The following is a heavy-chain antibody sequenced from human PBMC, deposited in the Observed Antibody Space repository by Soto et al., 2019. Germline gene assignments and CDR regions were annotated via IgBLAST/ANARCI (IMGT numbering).Heavy chain of an antibody. CDR1: GGSISSYY. CDR2: IYSSGTT. V-gene: IGHV4-59*08. D-gene: IGHD3-22*01. J-gene: IGHJ4*01. Sequence: PSETLSLTCTVSGGSISSYYWSWIRQPPGKGLEWIAYIYSSGTTSYNPSLKGRVTVSLDTSKKQFSLKLRSVTAADTAVYFCARLGGYYQAFDQWGQGALVTVSS. CDR3: ARLGGYYQAFDQ.